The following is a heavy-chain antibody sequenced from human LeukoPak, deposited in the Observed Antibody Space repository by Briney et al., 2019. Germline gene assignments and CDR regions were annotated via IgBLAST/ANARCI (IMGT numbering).Heavy chain of an antibody. V-gene: IGHV4-59*08. Sequence: SETLSLTCTVSGGSISSYYWSWIRQPPGKGLEWIGYIYYSGSTYYNPSLKSRVTISVDTSKNQFSLKLSSVTAADTAVYYCARATEQQLVPLVQHWGQGTLVTVSS. D-gene: IGHD6-13*01. CDR3: ARATEQQLVPLVQH. CDR1: GGSISSYY. CDR2: IYYSGST. J-gene: IGHJ1*01.